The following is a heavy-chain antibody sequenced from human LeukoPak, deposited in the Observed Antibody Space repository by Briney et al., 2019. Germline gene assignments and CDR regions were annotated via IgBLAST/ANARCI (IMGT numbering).Heavy chain of an antibody. V-gene: IGHV5-51*01. CDR2: IYPGDSDT. Sequence: GESLKISCKGSGYSFTSYWIGWVRQMPGKGLAWMGIIYPGDSDTRYSPSFQGQVTISADKSISTAYLQWSSLKASDTAMYYCARAFPYCTNGVCYVRFYYFDYWGQGTLVTVSS. D-gene: IGHD2-8*01. J-gene: IGHJ4*02. CDR3: ARAFPYCTNGVCYVRFYYFDY. CDR1: GYSFTSYW.